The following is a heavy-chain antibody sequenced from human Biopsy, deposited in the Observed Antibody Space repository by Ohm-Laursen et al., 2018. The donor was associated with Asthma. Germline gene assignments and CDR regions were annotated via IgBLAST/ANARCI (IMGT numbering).Heavy chain of an antibody. CDR2: VNPGNGAT. CDR1: GYNFISFA. CDR3: ARTYYDFLTGQVKDVFGV. J-gene: IGHJ3*01. Sequence: GSSVKVSCKASGYNFISFAIHWVRQAPGQRLEWMGWVNPGNGATKYSQKFQGRVTITRDTSESTAYMELRSLRSEDTATYYCARTYYDFLTGQVKDVFGVWGQGAMVTFSS. D-gene: IGHD3-9*01. V-gene: IGHV1-3*01.